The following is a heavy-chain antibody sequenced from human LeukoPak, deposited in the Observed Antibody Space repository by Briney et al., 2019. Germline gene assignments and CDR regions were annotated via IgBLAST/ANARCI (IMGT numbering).Heavy chain of an antibody. D-gene: IGHD1-26*01. V-gene: IGHV4-59*11. CDR1: GGSISSHY. Sequence: SETLSLTCTVSGGSISSHYWSWIRQPPGKGLEWIGYIYYSGSTNYNPSLKSRVTISVDTSKNRFSLKLSSVTAADTAVYYCARVPRGSYFGYYYYGMDVWGQGTTVTVSS. CDR3: ARVPRGSYFGYYYYGMDV. J-gene: IGHJ6*02. CDR2: IYYSGST.